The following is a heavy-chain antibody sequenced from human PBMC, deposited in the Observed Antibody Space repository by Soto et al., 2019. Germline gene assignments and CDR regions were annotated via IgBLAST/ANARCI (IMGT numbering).Heavy chain of an antibody. J-gene: IGHJ5*02. CDR3: AREVEQQLGWFDP. CDR1: GGSVSSGSYY. Sequence: PSETLSLTCTVSGGSVSSGSYYWSWIRQPPGKGLEWIGYIYYSGSTNYNPSLKSRVTISVDTSKNQFSLKLSSVTAADTAVYYCAREVEQQLGWFDPWGQGTLVTVSS. CDR2: IYYSGST. V-gene: IGHV4-61*01. D-gene: IGHD6-13*01.